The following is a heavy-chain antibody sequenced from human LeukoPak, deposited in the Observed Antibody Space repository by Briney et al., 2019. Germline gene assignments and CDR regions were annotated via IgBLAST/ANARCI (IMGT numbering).Heavy chain of an antibody. CDR1: GFTFSSYS. Sequence: GGSLRLSCAASGFTFSSYSMNWVRQAPGKGLEWVAVISYDGSNKYYADSVKGRFTISRDNSKNTLYLQMNSLRAEDTAVYYCAKEANTYYYDREGMDVWGQGTTVTVSS. V-gene: IGHV3-30*18. CDR3: AKEANTYYYDREGMDV. CDR2: ISYDGSNK. J-gene: IGHJ6*02. D-gene: IGHD3-22*01.